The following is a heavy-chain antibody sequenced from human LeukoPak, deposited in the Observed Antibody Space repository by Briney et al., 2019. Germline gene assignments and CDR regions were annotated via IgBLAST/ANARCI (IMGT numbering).Heavy chain of an antibody. D-gene: IGHD6-13*01. Sequence: GGSLRLSCAASGFTFSSYAMHWVRQAPGKGLEWVAVISYGGSNKYYADSVKGRFTISRDNSKNTLYLQMNGLRAEDTAVYYCATGSSWRYYFDYWGQGTLVTVSS. J-gene: IGHJ4*02. CDR3: ATGSSWRYYFDY. CDR2: ISYGGSNK. V-gene: IGHV3-30*14. CDR1: GFTFSSYA.